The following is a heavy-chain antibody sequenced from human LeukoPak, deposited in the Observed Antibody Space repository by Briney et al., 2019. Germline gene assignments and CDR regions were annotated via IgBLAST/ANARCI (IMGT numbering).Heavy chain of an antibody. D-gene: IGHD3-22*01. CDR2: ISGSGGST. V-gene: IGHV3-23*01. CDR3: AKRGYYYDSSGYYYFDY. Sequence: GGSLRLSCAASGFTFSSYAMSWVRQAPGKGLEWVSAISGSGGSTYSADSVKGRFTISRDNFKNTLYLQMNSLRAEDTAVYYCAKRGYYYDSSGYYYFDYWGQGTLVTVSS. CDR1: GFTFSSYA. J-gene: IGHJ4*02.